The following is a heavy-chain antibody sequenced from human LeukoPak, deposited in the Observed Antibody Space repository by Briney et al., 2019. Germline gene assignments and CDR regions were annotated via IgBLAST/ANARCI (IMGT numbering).Heavy chain of an antibody. V-gene: IGHV3-23*01. CDR3: AKSLPRAFHI. CDR1: GFTFSSYA. Sequence: PGGSLRLSCAASGFTFSSYAMSWVRQAPGKGLEWVSAISGSGGSTYYADSVKGRFTIYRGNSKSTLFLQMNSLRAEDTALYYCAKSLPRAFHIWGLGTMVTVSS. CDR2: ISGSGGST. J-gene: IGHJ3*02.